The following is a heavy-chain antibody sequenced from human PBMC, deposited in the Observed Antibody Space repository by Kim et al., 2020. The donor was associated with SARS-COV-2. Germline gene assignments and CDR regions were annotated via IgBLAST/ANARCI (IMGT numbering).Heavy chain of an antibody. J-gene: IGHJ5*02. CDR1: GFSFSSYC. D-gene: IGHD7-27*01. Sequence: GGSLRLSCAASGFSFSSYCMHWVRQAPGKGLVWVSRINPDGTIINYGDSVKGRFSIFRDNAKNTVYLQMYSLRDDDTAGYYCTSPPPLGPWSQGAVVTVS. CDR3: TSPPPLGP. V-gene: IGHV3-74*01. CDR2: INPDGTII.